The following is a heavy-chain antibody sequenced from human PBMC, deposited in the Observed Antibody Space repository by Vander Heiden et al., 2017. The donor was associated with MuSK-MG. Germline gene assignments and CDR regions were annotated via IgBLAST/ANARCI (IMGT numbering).Heavy chain of an antibody. J-gene: IGHJ4*02. CDR1: GGSISSRGYY. D-gene: IGHD6-6*01. Sequence: QVQLQESGPRLVTPLQTLSLSCTVSGGSISSRGYYWSWIRQHPGKGLEWIGYIYNTGSAYYNPSLKSRVTISVDTSENQFSLRLSSVTAADTAVYYCARSVASRLDYWGQGTQVTVSS. V-gene: IGHV4-31*03. CDR3: ARSVASRLDY. CDR2: IYNTGSA.